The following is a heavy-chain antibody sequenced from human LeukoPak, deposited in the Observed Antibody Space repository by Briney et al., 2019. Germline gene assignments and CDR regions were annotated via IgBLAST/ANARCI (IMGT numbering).Heavy chain of an antibody. Sequence: GRSLRLSCSASGFTFRRYIIHWVRQAPGKGLEWLAVMSYDGSNKYYADSVKGRFTISRDNSKNTVYLQMDSLRAEDTAVYYCAREMGVQHFDSSGYYFSAFDIWGQGTVVTVSS. CDR3: AREMGVQHFDSSGYYFSAFDI. V-gene: IGHV3-30*01. CDR1: GFTFRRYI. CDR2: MSYDGSNK. D-gene: IGHD3-22*01. J-gene: IGHJ3*02.